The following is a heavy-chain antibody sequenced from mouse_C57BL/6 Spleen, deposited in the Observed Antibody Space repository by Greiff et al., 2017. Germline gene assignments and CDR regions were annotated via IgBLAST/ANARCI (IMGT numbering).Heavy chain of an antibody. Sequence: QVQLKQPGAELVKPGASVKLSCKASGYTFTSYWMHWVKQRPGRGLEWIGRIDPNSGGTKYNEKFKSKATLTVDKPSSTAYMQLSSLTSEDSAVYYCASPYSSYYYAMDYWGQGTSVTVSS. CDR2: IDPNSGGT. CDR1: GYTFTSYW. J-gene: IGHJ4*01. V-gene: IGHV1-72*01. D-gene: IGHD2-5*01. CDR3: ASPYSSYYYAMDY.